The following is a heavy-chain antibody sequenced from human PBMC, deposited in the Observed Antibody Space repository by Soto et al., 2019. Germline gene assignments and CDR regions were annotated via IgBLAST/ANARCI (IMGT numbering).Heavy chain of an antibody. Sequence: GGSLRLSCAASGFTVSSNYMSWVRQAPGKGLEWVSVIYSGGSTYYADSVKGRFTISRHNSKNTLYLQMNSLRAEDTAVYYCASSMVRGVNDAFDIWGQGTMVTVSS. CDR1: GFTVSSNY. V-gene: IGHV3-53*04. D-gene: IGHD3-10*01. CDR2: IYSGGST. CDR3: ASSMVRGVNDAFDI. J-gene: IGHJ3*02.